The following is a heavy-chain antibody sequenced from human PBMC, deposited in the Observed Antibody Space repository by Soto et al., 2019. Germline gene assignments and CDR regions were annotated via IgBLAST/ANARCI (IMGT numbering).Heavy chain of an antibody. CDR2: IKQDGSEK. V-gene: IGHV3-7*01. CDR1: GFTFSNYW. J-gene: IGHJ4*02. CDR3: ARDETYYYGSGPV. Sequence: EVQLVESGGGLVQPGGSLRLSCAASGFTFSNYWMSWVRQAPGKGLEWVANIKQDGSEKYYVDSVKGRFTISRDNAKNSLSLQMNNLRAEDTAVYYCARDETYYYGSGPVGGQGTLVTVSS. D-gene: IGHD3-10*01.